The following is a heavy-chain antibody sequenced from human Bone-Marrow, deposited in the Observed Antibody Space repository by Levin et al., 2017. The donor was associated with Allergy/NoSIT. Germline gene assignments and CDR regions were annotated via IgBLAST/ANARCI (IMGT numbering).Heavy chain of an antibody. Sequence: GGSLRLSCKASGSTFSTYIMHWVRQAPGQRLEWMGWINGGNGNTKYSQKFQDRVTITRDTSTSTVYMELSSLRSQDAALYYCARDGRWDVFDNWGQGTLVTVSS. CDR1: GSTFSTYI. V-gene: IGHV1-3*01. J-gene: IGHJ4*02. CDR3: ARDGRWDVFDN. D-gene: IGHD1-26*01. CDR2: INGGNGNT.